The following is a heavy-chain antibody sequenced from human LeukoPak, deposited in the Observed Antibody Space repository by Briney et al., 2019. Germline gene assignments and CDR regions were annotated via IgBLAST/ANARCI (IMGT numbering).Heavy chain of an antibody. CDR1: GYTFSSYD. D-gene: IGHD6-13*01. V-gene: IGHV1-8*01. CDR3: ARGDSSSWFVFDY. J-gene: IGHJ4*02. CDR2: MNPNSGNT. Sequence: ASVKVSCKASGYTFSSYDINWVRQATGQGLEWMGWMNPNSGNTGYAQKFQGRVTMTRNTSISTAYMELSSLRSEDTAVYYCARGDSSSWFVFDYWGQGTLVTVSS.